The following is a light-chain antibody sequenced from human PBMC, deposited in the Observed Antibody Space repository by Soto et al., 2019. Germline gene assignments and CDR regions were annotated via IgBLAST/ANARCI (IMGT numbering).Light chain of an antibody. V-gene: IGKV3-20*01. J-gene: IGKJ4*01. CDR1: QSVSSSY. CDR3: HQYDSSPLT. CDR2: GAS. Sequence: EIVLTQSPGTLSLSPGERATLSCRASQSVSSSYLAWYQQKPGQAPRLLIYGASSRATGIPDRFSGSGSGEDFTLTISRPEPEDFAVYYCHQYDSSPLTFGGGTKVEIK.